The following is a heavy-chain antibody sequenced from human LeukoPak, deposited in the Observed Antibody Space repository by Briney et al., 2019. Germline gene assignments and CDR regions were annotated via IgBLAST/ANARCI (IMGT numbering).Heavy chain of an antibody. D-gene: IGHD1-26*01. CDR3: AFEIGRSQGAFDI. V-gene: IGHV3-33*08. CDR2: IWNDGSDE. Sequence: PGRSLRLSCAASGFTFDDYAMHWVRQTPGKGLEWVAAIWNDGSDENYADSVKGRFTISSDNSKNTLYLQMNSLRAEDAAVYYCAFEIGRSQGAFDIWGQGTMITVSS. J-gene: IGHJ3*02. CDR1: GFTFDDYA.